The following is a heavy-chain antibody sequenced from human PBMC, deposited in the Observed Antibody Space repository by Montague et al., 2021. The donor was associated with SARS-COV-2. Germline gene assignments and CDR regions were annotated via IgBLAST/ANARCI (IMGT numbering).Heavy chain of an antibody. CDR1: GGSISSSSYY. CDR3: ARVRRQQLVRLSGMDV. D-gene: IGHD6-13*01. CDR2: IYYSGST. Sequence: SETLSLTCTVSGGSISSSSYYWGWIRQPPGKGLERIGSIYYSGSTYYNPSLKSRVTISVDTSKNQFSLKLSSVTAADTAVYYCARVRRQQLVRLSGMDVWGQGTTVTVSS. V-gene: IGHV4-39*07. J-gene: IGHJ6*02.